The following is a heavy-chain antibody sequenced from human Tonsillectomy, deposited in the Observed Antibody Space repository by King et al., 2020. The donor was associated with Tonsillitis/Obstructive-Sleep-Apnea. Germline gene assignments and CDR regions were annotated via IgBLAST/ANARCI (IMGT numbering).Heavy chain of an antibody. CDR2: INSDGSST. J-gene: IGHJ4*02. CDR3: VRDTRNGAQENGDY. Sequence: VQLVESGGGLVQPGGSLRLSCAASGFTFSSYWMHWVRQAPGTGLVWVSRINSDGSSTSYADSVKGRFTVSRDNAKNTLYLQMNSLRAEDTAVYYCVRDTRNGAQENGDYWGEGVLVTVSS. D-gene: IGHD4-17*01. V-gene: IGHV3-74*01. CDR1: GFTFSSYW.